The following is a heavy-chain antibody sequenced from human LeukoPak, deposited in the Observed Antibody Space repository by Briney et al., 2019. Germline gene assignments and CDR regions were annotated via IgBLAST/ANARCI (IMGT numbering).Heavy chain of an antibody. CDR1: GFTFSSYA. D-gene: IGHD5-18*01. CDR2: ISYDGSNK. J-gene: IGHJ3*01. CDR3: ASETTRGYSYGSPTDGFDL. Sequence: SGGSLRLSCAASGFTFSSYAMHWVRQAPGKGLEWVAVISYDGSNKYYADSVKGRFTISRDNARKSLFLQMNSLRAEDTAVYYCASETTRGYSYGSPTDGFDLWGQGTMVTVSS. V-gene: IGHV3-30*04.